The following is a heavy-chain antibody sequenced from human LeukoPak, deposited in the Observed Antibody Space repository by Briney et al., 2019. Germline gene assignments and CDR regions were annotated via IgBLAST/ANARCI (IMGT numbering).Heavy chain of an antibody. D-gene: IGHD1-26*01. CDR3: ARTSYFDAFDI. V-gene: IGHV4-59*08. CDR1: GGSISSYY. Sequence: SETLSLTCTVSGGSISSYYWSWIRQPPGKGLEWIGYIYYSGSTNYNPSLKSRVTISVDTSKNQFSLKLSSVTAADTAVYYCARTSYFDAFDIWGQGTMVTVSS. CDR2: IYYSGST. J-gene: IGHJ3*02.